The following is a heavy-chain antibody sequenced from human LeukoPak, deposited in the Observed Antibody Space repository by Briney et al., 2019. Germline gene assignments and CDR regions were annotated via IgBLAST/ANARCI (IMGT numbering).Heavy chain of an antibody. CDR1: GYTFPRYY. CDR3: ARQESGTGYFDY. J-gene: IGHJ4*02. V-gene: IGHV1-46*01. D-gene: IGHD3-3*01. CDR2: INPSGGAT. Sequence: GASVKISCVLSGYTFPRYYMHWVRQAPGQGLEWVGTINPSGGATSYAQNFQGRVSMTRDTSTSTDYMELSSLRSEDTAVYYCARQESGTGYFDYWPQGTLVTVSS.